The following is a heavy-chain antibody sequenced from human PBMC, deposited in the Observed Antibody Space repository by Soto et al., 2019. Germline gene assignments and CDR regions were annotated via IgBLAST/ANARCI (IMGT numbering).Heavy chain of an antibody. V-gene: IGHV3-33*01. J-gene: IGHJ4*02. CDR1: GFTLSSYG. D-gene: IGHD3-10*01. CDR2: IWNDGSIT. CDR3: ARSVYTSGSFFDF. Sequence: QVQLVESGGGVVQPGRSLGLSCAASGFTLSSYGIHWVRQAPGKGLEWVAVIWNDGSITDADSVRGRFTISRDDSKNTLYLQMNSLRAEDTAVYYCARSVYTSGSFFDFWGQGTLVTVSS.